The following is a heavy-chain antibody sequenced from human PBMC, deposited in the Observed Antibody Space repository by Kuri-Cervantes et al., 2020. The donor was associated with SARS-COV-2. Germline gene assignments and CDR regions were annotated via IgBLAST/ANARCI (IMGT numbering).Heavy chain of an antibody. CDR1: GYSISSSSYY. CDR2: IYYSGST. CDR3: ASSDFWSGHYYFDY. V-gene: IGHV4-39*01. Sequence: SETLSLTCTVSGYSISSSSYYWGWIRQPPGKGLEWIGSIYYSGSTYYNPSLKSRVTISVDTSKNQFSLKLSSVTAADTAVYYCASSDFWSGHYYFDYWGQGTLVTVSS. D-gene: IGHD3-3*01. J-gene: IGHJ4*02.